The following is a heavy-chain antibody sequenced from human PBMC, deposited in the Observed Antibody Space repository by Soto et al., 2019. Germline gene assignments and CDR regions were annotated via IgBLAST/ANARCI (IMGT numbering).Heavy chain of an antibody. J-gene: IGHJ3*02. D-gene: IGHD3-9*01. V-gene: IGHV1-18*01. CDR3: ARGRNILTGYPPYDAFDI. CDR2: ISAYNGNT. CDR1: GYTFTSYG. Sequence: ASVKVSCKDSGYTFTSYGIRWVRQAPGQGLEWMGWISAYNGNTNYAQKLQGRVTMTTDTSTSTAYMELRSLRSDDTAVYYCARGRNILTGYPPYDAFDIWGQGTMVTVSS.